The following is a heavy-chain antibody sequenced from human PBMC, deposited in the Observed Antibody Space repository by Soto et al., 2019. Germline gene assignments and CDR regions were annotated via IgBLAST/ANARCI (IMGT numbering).Heavy chain of an antibody. J-gene: IGHJ6*02. V-gene: IGHV3-30-3*01. CDR3: AREVTMIVTAGGMDV. D-gene: IGHD3-22*01. CDR2: ISYDGSNK. Sequence: QVQLVESGGGVVQPGRSLRLSCAASGFTFSSYAMHWVRQAPGKGLEWVAVISYDGSNKYYADSVKGRFTISRDNSKNPLYLQMNSLRAEDTAVYYCAREVTMIVTAGGMDVWGQGTTVTVSS. CDR1: GFTFSSYA.